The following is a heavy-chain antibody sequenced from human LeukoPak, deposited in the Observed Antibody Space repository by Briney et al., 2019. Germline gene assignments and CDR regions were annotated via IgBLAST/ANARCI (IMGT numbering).Heavy chain of an antibody. V-gene: IGHV3-20*04. Sequence: PGGSLRLSRAASGFTFDDYGMTWVRQAPGKGLEWVSGINWNGVSTGYADSVKGRFTISRDNAKNSLYLQMNSLRAEDTALYYCARSPRIIIVRGLISYYYYMDVWGKGTTVTVSS. J-gene: IGHJ6*03. D-gene: IGHD3-10*01. CDR3: ARSPRIIIVRGLISYYYYMDV. CDR1: GFTFDDYG. CDR2: INWNGVST.